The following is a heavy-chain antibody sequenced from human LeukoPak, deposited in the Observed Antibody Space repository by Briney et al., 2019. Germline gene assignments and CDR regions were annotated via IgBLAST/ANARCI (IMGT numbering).Heavy chain of an antibody. J-gene: IGHJ2*01. CDR3: AKDESYYDFWSGYSASYWYFDL. D-gene: IGHD3-3*01. CDR2: ISGSGGGT. V-gene: IGHV3-23*01. Sequence: GGSLRLSCAASGFTFSSYAMSWVRQAPGKGLEWVSAISGSGGGTYYADSVKGRFTISRDNSKNTLYLQMNSLRAEDTAVYYCAKDESYYDFWSGYSASYWYFDLWGRGTLVTVSS. CDR1: GFTFSSYA.